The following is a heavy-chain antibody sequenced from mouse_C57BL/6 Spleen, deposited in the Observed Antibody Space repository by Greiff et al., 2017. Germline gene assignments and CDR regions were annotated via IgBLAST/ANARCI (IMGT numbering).Heavy chain of an antibody. CDR2: IDPSDSYT. CDR3: ARCNYGYYFDY. D-gene: IGHD1-2*01. V-gene: IGHV1-69*01. Sequence: QVQLQQPGAELVMPGASVKLSCKASGYTFTSYWMPWVKQRPGQGLEWIGEIDPSDSYTNYNQKFEGKSTLTVDKSSSTAYMQLSSLTSEDSAVYYCARCNYGYYFDYWGQGTTLTVSS. J-gene: IGHJ2*01. CDR1: GYTFTSYW.